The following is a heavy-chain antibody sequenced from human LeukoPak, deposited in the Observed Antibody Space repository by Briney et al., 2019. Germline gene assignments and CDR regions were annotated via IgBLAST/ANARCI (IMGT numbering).Heavy chain of an antibody. Sequence: GGALRLSFAASGFTFSSYWMHWGRQVPGKGLVWVARVNSDGGTTSYADSVRGRFTISRDNAKNTLYLQMNSLRVEDTAVYYCARAGDGFDYWGQGTLVTVSS. CDR1: GFTFSSYW. CDR2: VNSDGGTT. D-gene: IGHD7-27*01. CDR3: ARAGDGFDY. J-gene: IGHJ4*02. V-gene: IGHV3-74*01.